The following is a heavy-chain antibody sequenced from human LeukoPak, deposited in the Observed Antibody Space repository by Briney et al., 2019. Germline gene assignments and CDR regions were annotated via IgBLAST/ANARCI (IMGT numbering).Heavy chain of an antibody. CDR3: AKDMGQNYYDSSGYEYYFDY. D-gene: IGHD3-22*01. CDR1: GFTFDDYA. Sequence: GGSLRLPCAASGFTFDDYAMHWVRQAPGKGLEWVSGISWNSGSIGYADSVKGRFTISRDNAKNSLYLQMNSLRAEDTALYYCAKDMGQNYYDSSGYEYYFDYWGQGTLVTVSS. V-gene: IGHV3-9*01. J-gene: IGHJ4*02. CDR2: ISWNSGSI.